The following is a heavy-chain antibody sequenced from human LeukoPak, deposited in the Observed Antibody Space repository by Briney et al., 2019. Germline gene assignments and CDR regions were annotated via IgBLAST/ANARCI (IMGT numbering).Heavy chain of an antibody. V-gene: IGHV3-33*01. CDR3: ASHGYNYGFDY. CDR1: GFTFSNYD. Sequence: GGSLRLSCAASGFTFSNYDVHWVRQAPGKGLEWVAVIWYDGSNKYYVDSVKGRFTISRDISKNTLYLQMNSLSAEDTAVYYCASHGYNYGFDYWGQGTLVTVSS. J-gene: IGHJ4*02. CDR2: IWYDGSNK. D-gene: IGHD5-24*01.